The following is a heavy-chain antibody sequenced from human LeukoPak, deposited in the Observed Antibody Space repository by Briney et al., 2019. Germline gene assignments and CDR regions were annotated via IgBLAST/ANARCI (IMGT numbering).Heavy chain of an antibody. Sequence: KPSETLSLTCTVSGGSISSYYWSWIRQPPGKGLEWIGYIYYSGSTNYNPSLKSRVTISVDTSKNQFSLKLSSVTAADTAVYYCARGMVRGVLDAFDIWGQGTMVTVSS. CDR2: IYYSGST. CDR3: ARGMVRGVLDAFDI. CDR1: GGSISSYY. J-gene: IGHJ3*02. V-gene: IGHV4-59*01. D-gene: IGHD3-10*01.